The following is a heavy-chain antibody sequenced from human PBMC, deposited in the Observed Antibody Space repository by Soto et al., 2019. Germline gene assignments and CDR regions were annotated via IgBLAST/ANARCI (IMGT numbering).Heavy chain of an antibody. V-gene: IGHV1-8*01. Sequence: GASVKVSCKASGYTFTSYDINWVRQATGQGLEWMGWMNPNSGNTGYAQKFQGRVTMTRNTSISTAYMELSSLRSEDTAVYYCARAGGRVIPGITIFGVVRTPYYMDVWGKGTTVTVSS. J-gene: IGHJ6*03. CDR2: MNPNSGNT. CDR3: ARAGGRVIPGITIFGVVRTPYYMDV. D-gene: IGHD3-3*01. CDR1: GYTFTSYD.